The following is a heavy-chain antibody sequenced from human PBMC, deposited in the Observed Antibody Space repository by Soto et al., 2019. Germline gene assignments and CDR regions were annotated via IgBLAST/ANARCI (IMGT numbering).Heavy chain of an antibody. CDR3: AIDLQAWAFGI. Sequence: PTETLSLTCTVSGGSISRGGYYWSWILQHPGKGLEWIGYIYYSGSTYHNPSLKSRVTISVDTSKNQFSLKLSSVTAADTAVYYCAIDLQAWAFGIWGQGTMVTVS. CDR2: IYYSGST. J-gene: IGHJ3*02. CDR1: GGSISRGGYY. V-gene: IGHV4-31*03.